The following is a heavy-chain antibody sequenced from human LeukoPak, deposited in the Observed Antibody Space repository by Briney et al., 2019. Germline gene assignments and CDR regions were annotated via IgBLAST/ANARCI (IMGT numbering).Heavy chain of an antibody. Sequence: ASVKVSCKASGYTFTSYDINWVRQATGQGLEWMGWMNPNSGNTGYAQKFQGRVTMTRNTSISTAYMELSSLRSEDTAVYYCARARKGVVVVVAATQRNYYYYMDVWGKGTTVTVSS. D-gene: IGHD2-15*01. V-gene: IGHV1-8*01. CDR3: ARARKGVVVVVAATQRNYYYYMDV. CDR2: MNPNSGNT. CDR1: GYTFTSYD. J-gene: IGHJ6*03.